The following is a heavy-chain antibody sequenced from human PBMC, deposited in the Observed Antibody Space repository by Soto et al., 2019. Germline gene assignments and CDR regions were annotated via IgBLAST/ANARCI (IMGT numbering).Heavy chain of an antibody. Sequence: QVQLVESGGGLVKPGGSLRLSCAASGFYVSDYYISWIRQAPGRGLEWVSFISSSGTNIDYADSVKGRFTISSDNGKNSLYLQMNSLRAEDTAVYYGARGRLQFDYWGQGTLVTVSS. CDR3: ARGRLQFDY. CDR2: ISSSGTNI. J-gene: IGHJ4*02. D-gene: IGHD5-18*01. V-gene: IGHV3-11*01. CDR1: GFYVSDYY.